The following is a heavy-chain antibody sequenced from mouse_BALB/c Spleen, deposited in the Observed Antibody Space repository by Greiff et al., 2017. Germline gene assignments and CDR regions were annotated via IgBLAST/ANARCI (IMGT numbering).Heavy chain of an antibody. D-gene: IGHD2-1*01. CDR2: INPSNGRT. J-gene: IGHJ2*01. Sequence: VQLQQPGAELVKPGASVKLSCKASGYTFTSYWMHWVKQRPGQGLEWIGEINPSNGRTNYNEKFKSKATLTVDKSSSTAYMQLSSLTSEDSAVYYCARLMVTTYYFDYWGQGTTLTVSS. V-gene: IGHV1S81*02. CDR1: GYTFTSYW. CDR3: ARLMVTTYYFDY.